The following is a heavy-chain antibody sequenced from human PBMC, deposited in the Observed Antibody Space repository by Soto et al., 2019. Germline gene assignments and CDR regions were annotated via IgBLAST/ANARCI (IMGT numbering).Heavy chain of an antibody. V-gene: IGHV3-74*01. D-gene: IGHD2-21*01. Sequence: EVQLVESGGGLVQPGGSLRLSCAASGFTFGSYWMHWVRQAPGGGLVWVSRITPDGSITTYADYVKGRFTISRDIAKNTLYLHMNSLRGEYTAVYYCARGVVGSDRFDPWGQGTVVPVSS. CDR1: GFTFGSYW. CDR2: ITPDGSIT. J-gene: IGHJ5*02. CDR3: ARGVVGSDRFDP.